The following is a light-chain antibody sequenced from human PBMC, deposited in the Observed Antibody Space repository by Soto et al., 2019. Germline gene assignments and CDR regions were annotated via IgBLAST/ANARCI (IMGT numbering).Light chain of an antibody. J-gene: IGKJ1*01. CDR1: QNLLYSSDNKNY. Sequence: DIVMTQSPDSLAVSLGERATINCKSSQNLLYSSDNKNYLDWYQQKPGQPPKLLIYWASTRESGVPDRFSGSGSGTEFNLTISSMQAEDVAVYYCQQYYSATQTFGQGTKMEVK. CDR3: QQYYSATQT. CDR2: WAS. V-gene: IGKV4-1*01.